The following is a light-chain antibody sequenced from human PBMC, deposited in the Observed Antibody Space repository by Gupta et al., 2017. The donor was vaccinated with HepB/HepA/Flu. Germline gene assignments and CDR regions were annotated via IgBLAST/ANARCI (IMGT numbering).Light chain of an antibody. V-gene: IGLV2-14*03. CDR3: NSYTSSDSYM. Sequence: QSALTQPASISGSPEQSIPISCTGTSNDVGDYNYVSWYQQHPGKAPKLMIYDVSNRPSGVSNRFSGSKSGNTASLTISGLQAEDEADYYCNSYTSSDSYMFGTGTKVTVL. J-gene: IGLJ1*01. CDR2: DVS. CDR1: SNDVGDYNY.